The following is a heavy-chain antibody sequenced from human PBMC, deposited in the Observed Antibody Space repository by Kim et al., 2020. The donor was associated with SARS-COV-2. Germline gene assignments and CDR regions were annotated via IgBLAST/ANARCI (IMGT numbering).Heavy chain of an antibody. J-gene: IGHJ4*02. CDR2: I. V-gene: IGHV3-48*03. Sequence: IYYADSVKGRFTISRDNAKNSLYLQMNSLRAEDTAVYYCARDGIAVADYWGQGPLVTVSS. CDR3: ARDGIAVADY. D-gene: IGHD6-19*01.